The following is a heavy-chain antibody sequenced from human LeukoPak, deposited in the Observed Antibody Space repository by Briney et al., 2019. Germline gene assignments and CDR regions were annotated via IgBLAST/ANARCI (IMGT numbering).Heavy chain of an antibody. CDR1: GDTFSSYA. V-gene: IGHV1-69*13. CDR3: ARGIVATITTAFDY. J-gene: IGHJ4*02. D-gene: IGHD5-12*01. CDR2: IIPIFGTA. Sequence: SVQVSCQASGDTFSSYAISWVRQAPGQGLEWMGGIIPIFGTANYAQKFQGRVTITADESTSTAYMELSSLRSEDTAVYYCARGIVATITTAFDYWGQGTLVTVSS.